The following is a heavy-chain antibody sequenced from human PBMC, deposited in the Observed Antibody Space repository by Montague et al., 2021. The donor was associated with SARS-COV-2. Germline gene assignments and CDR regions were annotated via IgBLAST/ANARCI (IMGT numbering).Heavy chain of an antibody. CDR3: ARLGDGVVPSPILGVGPYYSCHYMDL. CDR1: GGSFSTYS. CDR2: IHHGGST. J-gene: IGHJ6*03. V-gene: IGHV4-34*01. Sequence: SETLSLTCAVHGGSFSTYSWNWIRQPPGKGLEWIGEIHHGGSTNYNPSLKSRVTISADTSKNQFSLKLTSVAAADTAVYYCARLGDGVVPSPILGVGPYYSCHYMDLLRYATTVTVSS. D-gene: IGHD3-10*01.